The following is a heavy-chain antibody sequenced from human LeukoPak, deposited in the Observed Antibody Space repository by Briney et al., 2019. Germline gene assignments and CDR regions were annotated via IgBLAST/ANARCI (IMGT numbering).Heavy chain of an antibody. CDR3: AKVRGIVVVPAADNAFDI. D-gene: IGHD2-2*01. J-gene: IGHJ3*02. Sequence: GGSLRLSCAASGFTFSSYGMHWVRQAPGKRLEWVAFIRYDGSNKYYADSVKGRFTISRDNSKNTLYLQMNSLRAEDTAVYYCAKVRGIVVVPAADNAFDIWGQGTMVTVSS. CDR2: IRYDGSNK. V-gene: IGHV3-30*02. CDR1: GFTFSSYG.